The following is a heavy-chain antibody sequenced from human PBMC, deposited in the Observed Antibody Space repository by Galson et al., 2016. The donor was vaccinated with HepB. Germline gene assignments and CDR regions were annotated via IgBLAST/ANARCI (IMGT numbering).Heavy chain of an antibody. CDR1: GFTFSSYW. V-gene: IGHV3-7*04. Sequence: LRLSCAASGFTFSSYWMTWVRQAPGKGLEWVANIKPDGSEKYSVDSVKGRFTISRDNAKNSLYLQMNSLRVEDTAVYYCGGGTTWLAGVWGHGTLVAVSS. J-gene: IGHJ4*01. D-gene: IGHD5-12*01. CDR2: IKPDGSEK. CDR3: GGGTTWLAGV.